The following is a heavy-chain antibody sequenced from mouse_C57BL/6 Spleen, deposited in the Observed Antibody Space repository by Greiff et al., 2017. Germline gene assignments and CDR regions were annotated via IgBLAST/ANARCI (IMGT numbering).Heavy chain of an antibody. Sequence: QVQLQQSGPELVKPGASVKISCKASGYSFTSYYIHWVKQRPGQGLEWIGWIYPGSGNTKYNEKFKGKATLTADTSSSTAYMQLSSLTSEDSAVYYCAREIYYGNYAFAYWGQGTLVTVSA. CDR1: GYSFTSYY. J-gene: IGHJ3*01. CDR3: AREIYYGNYAFAY. V-gene: IGHV1-66*01. D-gene: IGHD2-1*01. CDR2: IYPGSGNT.